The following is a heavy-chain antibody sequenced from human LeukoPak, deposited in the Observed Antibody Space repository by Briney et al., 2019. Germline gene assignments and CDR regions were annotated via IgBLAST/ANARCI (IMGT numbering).Heavy chain of an antibody. D-gene: IGHD3-16*01. Sequence: GESVKISCQASGYTFNSFWVGWVRQMPGKRLEWMGIIYPGDSDTRYSPSFQGQVTISADKSTTTAYLQWGSLKASDTAIYYCARHSDCRTSKCSGGNFYYTDVWGKGTTVTVSS. CDR1: GYTFNSFW. J-gene: IGHJ6*03. V-gene: IGHV5-51*01. CDR3: ARHSDCRTSKCSGGNFYYTDV. CDR2: IYPGDSDT.